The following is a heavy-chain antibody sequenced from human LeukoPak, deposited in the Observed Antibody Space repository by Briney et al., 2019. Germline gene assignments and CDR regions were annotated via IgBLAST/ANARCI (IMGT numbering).Heavy chain of an antibody. CDR2: IYPGDSTT. V-gene: IGHV5-51*01. J-gene: IGHJ4*02. D-gene: IGHD3-9*01. Sequence: GESLKISCRGSGYTFTTSWIAWVRQMPGKGLEWMGIIYPGDSTTRYCPSFQGQVTMSADKSISTVYLQWSSLKASDTAMYYCARRGNFDWFIDYWGQGTLVTVSS. CDR3: ARRGNFDWFIDY. CDR1: GYTFTTSW.